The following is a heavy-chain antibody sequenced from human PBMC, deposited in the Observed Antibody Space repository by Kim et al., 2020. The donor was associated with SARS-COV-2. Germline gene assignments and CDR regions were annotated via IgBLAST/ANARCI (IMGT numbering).Heavy chain of an antibody. J-gene: IGHJ4*02. CDR3: AKALISTVTTFDH. CDR1: GFTFSSFG. D-gene: IGHD4-17*01. Sequence: GGSLRLSCAASGFTFSSFGMGWVRQAPGKGLEWVSSISVSGVSTYYTDSVKGRFTISRDNSKNTLYLQMNNLTVGDTAVYHCAKALISTVTTFDHWGQGTLVTVSS. V-gene: IGHV3-23*01. CDR2: ISVSGVST.